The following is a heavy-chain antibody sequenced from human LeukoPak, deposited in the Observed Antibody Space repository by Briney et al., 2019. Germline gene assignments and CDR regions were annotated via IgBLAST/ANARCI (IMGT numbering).Heavy chain of an antibody. V-gene: IGHV3-43*02. J-gene: IGHJ4*02. D-gene: IGHD1-20*01. CDR1: GFTFDDYA. CDR2: ISGDGGPT. Sequence: GVSLTLSCAASGFTFDDYAMHWVRQAPGKGLEGVSLISGDGGPTYYADSVRGRFTISRYNSKNSLYLQMNSLRTEDTALYYCSKGTYNWTYQVGYYFDCWGKRTLVSV. CDR3: SKGTYNWTYQVGYYFDC.